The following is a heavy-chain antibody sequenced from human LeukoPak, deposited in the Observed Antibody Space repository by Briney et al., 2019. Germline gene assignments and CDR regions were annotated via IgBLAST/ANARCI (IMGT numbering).Heavy chain of an antibody. V-gene: IGHV3-23*01. D-gene: IGHD3-16*01. CDR1: GFSFSSYA. Sequence: GGSLRLSCAASGFSFSSYAMTWARQAPVKGLEWVSAISGDGTRTYYADSVKGRFTISRDNSKNTLYLEMSSLRVEDTAIYYCAKWPEGAMDYFDYWGQGTLVTVSS. CDR3: AKWPEGAMDYFDY. J-gene: IGHJ4*02. CDR2: ISGDGTRT.